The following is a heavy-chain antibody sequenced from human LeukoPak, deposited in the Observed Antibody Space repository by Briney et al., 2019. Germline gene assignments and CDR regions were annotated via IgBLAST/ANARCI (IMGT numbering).Heavy chain of an antibody. Sequence: GGSLRLSCAASEFTFSSYSMNWVRQAPGKGLEWVSYITNSGNSKSYADSVKGRFTISRDNTKNSLYLQMNGLRAEDTAVYYCAKQIAVAGIYYFDYWGQGTLVTVSS. V-gene: IGHV3-48*01. J-gene: IGHJ4*02. CDR1: EFTFSSYS. CDR2: ITNSGNSK. CDR3: AKQIAVAGIYYFDY. D-gene: IGHD6-19*01.